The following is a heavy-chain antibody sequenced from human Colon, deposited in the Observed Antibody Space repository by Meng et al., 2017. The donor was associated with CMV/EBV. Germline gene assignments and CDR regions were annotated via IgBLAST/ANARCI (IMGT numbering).Heavy chain of an antibody. Sequence: PLHVAGRSSAALRMPLPSPSSVSGGLCGPSSSNWTRQPGGSGLELIRRICGGGTTQYHPSFKSRVTLSLDTSKNQFFRSLSSVTAADTAVYFCARRIREVRETSWEDWLAPWGQGTLVTVSS. J-gene: IGHJ5*02. CDR3: ARRIREVRETSWEDWLAP. CDR1: GGLCGPSS. D-gene: IGHD1-26*01. CDR2: ICGGGTT. V-gene: IGHV4-4*07.